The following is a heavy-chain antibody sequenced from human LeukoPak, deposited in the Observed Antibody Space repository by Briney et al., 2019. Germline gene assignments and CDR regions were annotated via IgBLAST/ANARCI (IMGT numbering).Heavy chain of an antibody. D-gene: IGHD3-10*01. Sequence: SETLSLTCTVSGGSISSSSYYWGWIRQPPGKGLEWIGSIYYSGSTYYNPSLKSRVTISVDTSKNQFSLKLSSVTAADTAVYYCARQVGSLGYYGSETSYHIDYWGQGTLVTVSS. CDR1: GGSISSSSYY. V-gene: IGHV4-39*01. CDR3: ARQVGSLGYYGSETSYHIDY. CDR2: IYYSGST. J-gene: IGHJ4*02.